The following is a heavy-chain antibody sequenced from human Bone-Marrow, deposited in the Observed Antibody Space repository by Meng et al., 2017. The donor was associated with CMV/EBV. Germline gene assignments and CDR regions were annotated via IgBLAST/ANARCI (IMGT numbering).Heavy chain of an antibody. V-gene: IGHV3-30*02. J-gene: IGHJ5*02. CDR1: GFTFSSYG. Sequence: QVQMVESGGAVVQPGGSLRLCCAASGFTFSSYGMHWVRQAPGKGLEWVAFIRYDESNKYYADSVKGRFTISRDNSKNTLYLQMNSLRAEDTAVYYCAKDRHSSSARDWFDTWGQGTLVTVSS. CDR2: IRYDESNK. CDR3: AKDRHSSSARDWFDT. D-gene: IGHD6-13*01.